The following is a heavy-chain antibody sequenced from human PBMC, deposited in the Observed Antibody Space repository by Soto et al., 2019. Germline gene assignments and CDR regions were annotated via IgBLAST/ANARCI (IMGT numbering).Heavy chain of an antibody. D-gene: IGHD3-22*01. CDR1: GYTFTSYD. CDR2: MNPNSGNT. Sequence: QVQLVQSGAEVKKPGASVKVSCKASGYTFTSYDINWVRQATGQGLEWMGWMNPNSGNTGYAQEFQGRVTMTRNTSLSTAYMELSSLRSEDTAVYYCARGYYDSSGYVFDYWGQGTLVTVSS. CDR3: ARGYYDSSGYVFDY. V-gene: IGHV1-8*01. J-gene: IGHJ4*02.